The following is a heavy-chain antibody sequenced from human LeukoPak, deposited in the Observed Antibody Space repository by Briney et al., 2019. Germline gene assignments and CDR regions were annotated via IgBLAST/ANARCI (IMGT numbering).Heavy chain of an antibody. CDR3: ARGGFGY. V-gene: IGHV4-34*01. Sequence: SETLSLTCAVYGGSFSGYYWSWIRQPPGKGLEWIGEINHSGSTNYNPSLKSRVTISVDTTKNQFSLKLSSVTAADTAVYYCARGGFGYWGQGTLVTVSS. J-gene: IGHJ4*02. CDR1: GGSFSGYY. CDR2: INHSGST.